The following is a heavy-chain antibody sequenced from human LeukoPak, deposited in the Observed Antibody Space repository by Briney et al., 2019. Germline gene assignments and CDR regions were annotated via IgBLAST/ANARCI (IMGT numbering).Heavy chain of an antibody. J-gene: IGHJ4*02. V-gene: IGHV5-51*01. CDR1: GYSFTTYW. D-gene: IGHD1-1*01. CDR3: ARGPRGGNWNEALDY. CDR2: FFPGDSDT. Sequence: GESLKISCKASGYSFTTYWIGWVRQMPGKGLEWMGMFFPGDSDTRKSPSFQDQVTLSADKSLTTAYLQWRSLRASDTALYYCARGPRGGNWNEALDYWGLGTLVTVSS.